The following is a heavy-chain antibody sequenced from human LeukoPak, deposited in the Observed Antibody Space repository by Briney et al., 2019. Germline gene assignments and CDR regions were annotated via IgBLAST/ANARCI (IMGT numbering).Heavy chain of an antibody. J-gene: IGHJ5*02. CDR2: ISGSGGIT. CDR1: GFTFSNYA. CDR3: AKEWDGSGTRLGWFDP. Sequence: GGSLRLSCAASGFTFSNYAMSWVRQAPGKGLEWVSAISGSGGITYYADSVKGWFTISRDNSKNMLYLQMNSLRAEDTAVYYCAKEWDGSGTRLGWFDPWGQGTLVTVSS. V-gene: IGHV3-23*01. D-gene: IGHD3-10*01.